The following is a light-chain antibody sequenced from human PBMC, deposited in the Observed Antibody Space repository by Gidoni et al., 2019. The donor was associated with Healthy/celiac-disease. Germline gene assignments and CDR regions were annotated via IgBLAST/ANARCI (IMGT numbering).Light chain of an antibody. V-gene: IGLV3-19*01. J-gene: IGLJ1*01. CDR1: SLRSYY. Sequence: SSELTQDPAVSVVLVQTVRITCQGDSLRSYYASWYQQNPGQAPVLVIYGKNNRPSGIPDRFSGSSSGNTASLTINGAQAEDEADYYCNSRDSSGNHVFGTGTKVTVL. CDR3: NSRDSSGNHV. CDR2: GKN.